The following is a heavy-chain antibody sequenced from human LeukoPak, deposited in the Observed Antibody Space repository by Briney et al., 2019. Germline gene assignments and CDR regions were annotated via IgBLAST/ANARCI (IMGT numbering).Heavy chain of an antibody. CDR3: ARGRDYYYYHMDV. Sequence: ASVKVSCKASGGTFSSYAISWVRQAPGQGLEWMGGIIPIFGTANYAQKFQGRVTITADESTSTAYMELSSLRSEDTAVYYCARGRDYYYYHMDVWGKGTTVTVSS. CDR2: IIPIFGTA. CDR1: GGTFSSYA. J-gene: IGHJ6*03. V-gene: IGHV1-69*13.